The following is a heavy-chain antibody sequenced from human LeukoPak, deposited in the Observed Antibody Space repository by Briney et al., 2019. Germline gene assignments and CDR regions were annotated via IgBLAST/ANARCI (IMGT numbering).Heavy chain of an antibody. D-gene: IGHD3-22*01. Sequence: SETLSLTCAVSGGSISSGGYSSSCIRRPPGKGLEWIGYIYHSGTTYPNPSLKSRVTISVDRSKNQFSLNLSSVTAADTAVYYCARGRYYYDSSGYYYDNWFDPWGQGTLVTVSS. J-gene: IGHJ5*02. CDR2: IYHSGTT. V-gene: IGHV4-30-2*01. CDR3: ARGRYYYDSSGYYYDNWFDP. CDR1: GGSISSGGYS.